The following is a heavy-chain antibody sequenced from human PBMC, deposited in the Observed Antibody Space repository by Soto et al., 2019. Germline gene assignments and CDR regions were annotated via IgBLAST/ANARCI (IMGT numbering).Heavy chain of an antibody. CDR3: ARDIMGGTFDI. J-gene: IGHJ3*02. CDR1: GFMFVNYW. Sequence: ELVESGGGSVQPGGSLKLSCAASGFMFVNYWMNWVRQAPGKGLEWVANINVDGSEKYFVDSVRGRFTISRDNAKNSVYLQMNSLRGEDAAVYYCARDIMGGTFDIWGQGTLVTVSS. CDR2: INVDGSEK. V-gene: IGHV3-7*05. D-gene: IGHD2-8*01.